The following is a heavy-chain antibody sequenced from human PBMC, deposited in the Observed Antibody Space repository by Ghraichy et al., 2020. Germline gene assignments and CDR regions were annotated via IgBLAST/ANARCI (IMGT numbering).Heavy chain of an antibody. D-gene: IGHD2/OR15-2a*01. V-gene: IGHV3-74*01. CDR3: TPFSDYFLGHYYPTKY. Sequence: GGSLRLSCAASGFSISNNWMHWVRQAPGKGLVWVSRINGDGTSTNYADSVKGRFTISRDNAKNTLYLQMNSLRAEDTAVYYCTPFSDYFLGHYYPTKYWGQGTVVIVSS. CDR2: INGDGTST. J-gene: IGHJ4*02. CDR1: GFSISNNW.